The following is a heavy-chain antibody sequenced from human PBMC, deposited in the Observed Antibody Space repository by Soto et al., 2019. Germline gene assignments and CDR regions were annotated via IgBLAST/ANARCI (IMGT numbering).Heavy chain of an antibody. Sequence: EVQLVESGGDLVQPGGSLRLSCAVSGFTFSHYWMTWVRQAQGKGLEWVANIKEDGSQKNYVDSVKGRFTVSRDNAKNALYLQMNSLRAEDTAVYYCARSGSEVDYWGQGTLVIVSS. D-gene: IGHD3-10*01. J-gene: IGHJ4*02. CDR3: ARSGSEVDY. V-gene: IGHV3-7*01. CDR1: GFTFSHYW. CDR2: IKEDGSQK.